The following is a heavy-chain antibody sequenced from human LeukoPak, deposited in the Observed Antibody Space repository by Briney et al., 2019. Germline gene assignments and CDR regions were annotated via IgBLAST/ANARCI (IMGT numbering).Heavy chain of an antibody. Sequence: ASVKVSCKASGGTFSSYAISWVRQAPGQRLEWMGGIIPIFGTANYAQKFQGRVTITTDESTSTAYMELSSLRSEDTAVYYCARELDQGAFDIWGQGTMVTVSS. CDR2: IIPIFGTA. D-gene: IGHD2-2*03. CDR3: ARELDQGAFDI. J-gene: IGHJ3*02. CDR1: GGTFSSYA. V-gene: IGHV1-69*05.